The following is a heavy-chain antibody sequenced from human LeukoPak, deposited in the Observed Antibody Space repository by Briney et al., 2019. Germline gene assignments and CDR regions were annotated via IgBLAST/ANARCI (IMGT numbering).Heavy chain of an antibody. D-gene: IGHD2-21*02. Sequence: RASVKVSCKTSGYTFTGYHMHWVRQAPGQGLEWMGWINPYSGGTNFAQKFQGRVTMTRDTSIITAYMELSRLRSDDTAVYYCARVVYCGGDCYSKYFYGMDVWGQGTTVTVSS. J-gene: IGHJ6*02. CDR1: GYTFTGYH. CDR3: ARVVYCGGDCYSKYFYGMDV. V-gene: IGHV1-2*02. CDR2: INPYSGGT.